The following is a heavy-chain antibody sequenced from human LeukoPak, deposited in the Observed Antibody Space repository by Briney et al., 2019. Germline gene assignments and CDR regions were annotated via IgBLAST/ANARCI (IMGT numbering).Heavy chain of an antibody. CDR3: ARGTVTMVDY. Sequence: GGSLSLSGAASGFTVSSNYMSWVRQAPGRGLEWVSVTYSGGSTYYADSVKGRFTISRDNSKNTLFLQMNSLRAGDTAVYYCARGTVTMVDYWGQGTLVTVSS. V-gene: IGHV3-66*01. CDR2: TYSGGST. J-gene: IGHJ4*02. D-gene: IGHD3-10*01. CDR1: GFTVSSNY.